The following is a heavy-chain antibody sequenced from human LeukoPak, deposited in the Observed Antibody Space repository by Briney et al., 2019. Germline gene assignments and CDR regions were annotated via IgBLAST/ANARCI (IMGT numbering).Heavy chain of an antibody. CDR1: GFTFSTYS. D-gene: IGHD3-3*01. CDR3: ARDGSGYYTGQFDY. J-gene: IGHJ4*02. Sequence: GSLRLSCVASGFTFSTYSMNWVRQAPGKGLEWVSYITSSSSAKYYADSVKGRFAISRDNAENSLYLQMNSLRAEDTAVYYCARDGSGYYTGQFDYWGQGTLVTVSS. CDR2: ITSSSSAK. V-gene: IGHV3-48*01.